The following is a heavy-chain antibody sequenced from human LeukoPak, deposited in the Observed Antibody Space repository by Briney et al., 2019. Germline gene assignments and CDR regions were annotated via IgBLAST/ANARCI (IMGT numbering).Heavy chain of an antibody. Sequence: GGSLRLSCAASGFILSSYAMSWVRQAPGKGLEWVAVISYDGSNKYYADSVKGRFTISRDNSKNTLYLQMNSLRAEDTAVYYCARDRVVVALGVAFDIWGQGTMVTVSS. CDR2: ISYDGSNK. CDR3: ARDRVVVALGVAFDI. D-gene: IGHD2-15*01. V-gene: IGHV3-30*04. J-gene: IGHJ3*02. CDR1: GFILSSYA.